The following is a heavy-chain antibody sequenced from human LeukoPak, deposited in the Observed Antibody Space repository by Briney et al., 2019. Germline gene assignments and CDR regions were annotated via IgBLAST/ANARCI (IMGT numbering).Heavy chain of an antibody. CDR1: GFTFSNAW. Sequence: GGSLRLACAASGFTFSNAWMSWVRQAPGKGLEWVGRIKSKTDGGTTDYAAPVKGRFTISRDDSKNTLYLQMNSLKTEDTAVYYCTSQVLSYYYYGIDVWGKGTTVTVSS. CDR2: IKSKTDGGTT. V-gene: IGHV3-15*01. CDR3: TSQVLSYYYYGIDV. J-gene: IGHJ6*04.